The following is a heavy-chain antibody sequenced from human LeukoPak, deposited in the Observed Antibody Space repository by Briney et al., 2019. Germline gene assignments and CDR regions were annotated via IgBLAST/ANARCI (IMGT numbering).Heavy chain of an antibody. V-gene: IGHV3-15*01. CDR2: IKTKNDGETT. CDR1: GFTFSNTW. J-gene: IGHJ4*02. Sequence: GGSLRLSWAASGFTFSNTWMSWVRQAPGKGLEWVGRIKTKNDGETTNYAAPVKGRFTISRDDSKNTLYLLMNSLRIEDTAVYYCATNPLYWGQGTLVTVSS. CDR3: ATNPLY.